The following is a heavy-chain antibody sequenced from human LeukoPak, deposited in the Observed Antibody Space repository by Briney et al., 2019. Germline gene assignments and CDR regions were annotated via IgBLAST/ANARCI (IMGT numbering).Heavy chain of an antibody. CDR1: GGTFSSYA. J-gene: IGHJ4*02. Sequence: GSSVKVSCKASGGTFSSYAISWVRQAPGQGLEWXGGIIPIFGTANYAQKFQGRVTITADKSTSTAYMELSSLRSEDTAVYYCARGVPDLTFDYWGQGTLVTVSS. CDR3: ARGVPDLTFDY. V-gene: IGHV1-69*06. CDR2: IIPIFGTA. D-gene: IGHD2-2*01.